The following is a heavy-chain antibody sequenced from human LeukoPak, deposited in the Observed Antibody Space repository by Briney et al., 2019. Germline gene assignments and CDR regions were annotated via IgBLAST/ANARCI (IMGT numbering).Heavy chain of an antibody. CDR1: GYSFTSYW. V-gene: IGHV5-51*01. J-gene: IGHJ4*02. Sequence: GESLKISCKGSGYSFTSYWIGWVRQMPGKGLEWMGIIYPGDSDTRYSPSFQGQVTISADKSISTAYLQWSSLKASDTAMYYCARLGFYYDGSGYSYYFDYWGQGTLVTVSS. D-gene: IGHD3-22*01. CDR3: ARLGFYYDGSGYSYYFDY. CDR2: IYPGDSDT.